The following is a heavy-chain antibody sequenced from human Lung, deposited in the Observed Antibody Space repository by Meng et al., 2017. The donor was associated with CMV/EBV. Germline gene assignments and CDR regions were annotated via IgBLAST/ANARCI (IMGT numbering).Heavy chain of an antibody. CDR3: ARGRGPSGSWYIDY. V-gene: IGHV1-46*01. Sequence: ASVKVSCKAEGYIFTSYFIHWVRQAPGQGLEWMGKINPSGGRTTYAQKFQGRLTMTRNSSTSTIYMEVSSLRSEDTAVYYCARGRGPSGSWYIDYWGQGTXVTVSS. D-gene: IGHD6-13*01. CDR1: GYIFTSYF. CDR2: INPSGGRT. J-gene: IGHJ4*02.